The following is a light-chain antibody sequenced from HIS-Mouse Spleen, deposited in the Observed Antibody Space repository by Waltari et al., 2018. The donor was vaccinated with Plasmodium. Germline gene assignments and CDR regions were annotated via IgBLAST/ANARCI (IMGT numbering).Light chain of an antibody. CDR1: QLGYKY. Sequence: SYELTQPPSVSVSPGQTASITCSGDQLGYKYACWYQQKPGQSPVLVIYQDSKRPSGSPGRFFGSNSGNTATLTISGTQAMDEADYYCQAWDSSTVVFGGGTKLTVL. CDR3: QAWDSSTVV. J-gene: IGLJ2*01. CDR2: QDS. V-gene: IGLV3-1*01.